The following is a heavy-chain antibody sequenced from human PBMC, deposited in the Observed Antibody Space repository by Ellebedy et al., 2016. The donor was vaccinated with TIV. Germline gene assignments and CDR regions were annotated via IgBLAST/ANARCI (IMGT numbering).Heavy chain of an antibody. CDR3: GYCSDWNVPDWYFDL. V-gene: IGHV4-39*01. J-gene: IGHJ2*01. Sequence: SETLSLTCTVSGGSISSSTYYWGWIRQPPGKGLEWIGHIYYSGSTYYNPSLKSRVSISVDTSKNQFSLKLSSVTAADTAVYYCGYCSDWNVPDWYFDLWGRGTLVTVSS. CDR1: GGSISSSTYY. D-gene: IGHD6-19*01. CDR2: IYYSGST.